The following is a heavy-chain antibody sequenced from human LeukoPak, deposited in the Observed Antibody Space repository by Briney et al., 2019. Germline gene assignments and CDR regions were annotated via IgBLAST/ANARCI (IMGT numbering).Heavy chain of an antibody. CDR1: GFTFSRYS. CDR2: IKQDGSEK. Sequence: GGSLRLSCAVSGFTFSRYSMNWVRQAPGKGLEWVANIKQDGSEKYYVDSVKGRFTISRDNAENSLYLQMNSLRGDDTAVYYCARVQDGYKKYDFDIWGQGTMVTVSS. D-gene: IGHD5-24*01. CDR3: ARVQDGYKKYDFDI. J-gene: IGHJ3*02. V-gene: IGHV3-7*04.